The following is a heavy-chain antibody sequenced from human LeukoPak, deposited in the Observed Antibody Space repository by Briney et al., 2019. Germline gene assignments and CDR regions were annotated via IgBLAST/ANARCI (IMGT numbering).Heavy chain of an antibody. D-gene: IGHD6-19*01. CDR1: GGSISSYY. V-gene: IGHV4-59*01. CDR3: ARESSSGWYESGV. J-gene: IGHJ4*02. CDR2: INYSGST. Sequence: SETLSLTCTVSGGSISSYYWSWIRQPPGKGLEWIGYINYSGSTNYNPSLKSRVTISVDTSKNQFSLKLSSVTAADTAVYYCARESSSGWYESGVWGQGTLVTVSS.